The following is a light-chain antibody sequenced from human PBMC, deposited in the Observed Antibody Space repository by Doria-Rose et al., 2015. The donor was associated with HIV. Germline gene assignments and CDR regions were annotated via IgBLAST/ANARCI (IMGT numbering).Light chain of an antibody. Sequence: EIVLTQSPATLSLSPGERATLSCRASQSVSSNLAWYQQKPGQAPRLLIYDASNRATGIPARFSGSGSGTDFTLTISSLEPEDFAVYSCQQRSNWPPIFTFGPGTKVDI. CDR2: DAS. CDR3: QQRSNWPPIFT. V-gene: IGKV3-11*01. CDR1: QSVSSN. J-gene: IGKJ3*01.